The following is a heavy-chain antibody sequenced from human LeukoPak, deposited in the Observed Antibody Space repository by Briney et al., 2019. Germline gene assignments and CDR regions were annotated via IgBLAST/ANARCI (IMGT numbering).Heavy chain of an antibody. Sequence: GGSLRLSCAASGFTFSSYWMSWVRQAPGKGLEWVANIKQDGSGKYYVDSVKGRFTISRNNAKNSLYLQMNSLRAEDTAVYYCARTGSGSYYVRDYWGQGTLVTVSS. CDR1: GFTFSSYW. CDR3: ARTGSGSYYVRDY. V-gene: IGHV3-7*03. D-gene: IGHD3-10*01. CDR2: IKQDGSGK. J-gene: IGHJ4*02.